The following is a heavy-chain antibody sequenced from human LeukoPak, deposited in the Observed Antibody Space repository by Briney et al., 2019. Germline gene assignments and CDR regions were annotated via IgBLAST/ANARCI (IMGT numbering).Heavy chain of an antibody. CDR1: GYTFINHW. Sequence: GASVKVSCKASGYTFINHWMHLVRQAPGQGLEWVGLINPTGTTTLYAQKFQGRITLTRDMSATTDYMELSSLTSEDTAVYYCARDNSVGGIAWWFDPWGQGTLVTVSS. CDR2: INPTGTTT. CDR3: ARDNSVGGIAWWFDP. J-gene: IGHJ5*02. D-gene: IGHD1-26*01. V-gene: IGHV1-46*01.